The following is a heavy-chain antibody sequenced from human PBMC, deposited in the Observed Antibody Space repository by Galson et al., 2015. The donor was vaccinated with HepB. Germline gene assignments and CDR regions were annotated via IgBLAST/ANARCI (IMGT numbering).Heavy chain of an antibody. D-gene: IGHD2-8*01. J-gene: IGHJ4*02. CDR2: ISSSGGST. V-gene: IGHV3-23*01. CDR1: GFTFSSYA. Sequence: SLRLSCAASGFTFSSYAMSWVRQAPGKGLEWVSAISSSGGSTYYAGSVKGRFTIFRDNSRNTLILQMNSLRVEDTAVYYCVKEYGAGLLDYWGQGTLVTASS. CDR3: VKEYGAGLLDY.